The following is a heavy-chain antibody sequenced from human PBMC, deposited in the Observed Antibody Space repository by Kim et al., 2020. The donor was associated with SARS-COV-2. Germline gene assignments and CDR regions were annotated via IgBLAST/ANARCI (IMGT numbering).Heavy chain of an antibody. CDR3: AKVDIPALSYYYYGMDV. Sequence: GGSLRLSCAASGFTFSSYGMHWVRQAPGKGLEWVAVISYDGSNKYYADSVKGRFTISRDNSKNTLYLQMNSLRAEDTAVYYCAKVDIPALSYYYYGMDVWGQGTTVTVSS. CDR1: GFTFSSYG. J-gene: IGHJ6*02. V-gene: IGHV3-30*18. CDR2: ISYDGSNK. D-gene: IGHD3-9*01.